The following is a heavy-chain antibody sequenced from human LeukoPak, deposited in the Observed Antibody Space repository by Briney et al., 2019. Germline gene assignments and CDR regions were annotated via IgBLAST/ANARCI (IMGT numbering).Heavy chain of an antibody. CDR2: ISYDGSNK. CDR3: TRTPNYYDSVYYFDY. V-gene: IGHV3-30*03. Sequence: GGSLRLSCAASGFTFSSYGMHWVRQAPGKGLEWVAVISYDGSNKYYADSVKGRFTISRDNSKNTLYLQMNSLRAEDTAVYYCTRTPNYYDSVYYFDYWGQGTLVTVSS. J-gene: IGHJ4*02. D-gene: IGHD3-22*01. CDR1: GFTFSSYG.